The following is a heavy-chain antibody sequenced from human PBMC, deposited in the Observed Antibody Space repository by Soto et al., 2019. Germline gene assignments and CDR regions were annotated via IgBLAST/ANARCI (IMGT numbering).Heavy chain of an antibody. CDR3: ARIGYSSSSFDY. V-gene: IGHV3-30*03. CDR2: TSYDGSMK. D-gene: IGHD6-6*01. CDR1: GFTFSSYG. J-gene: IGHJ4*02. Sequence: HPGGSLRLSCVASGFTFSSYGMHWVRQAPGRGLEWVANTSYDGSMKYYADSVKGRFTISRDNSKNSLYLQMNSLRAEDTAVYYCARIGYSSSSFDYWGQGTRVTVSS.